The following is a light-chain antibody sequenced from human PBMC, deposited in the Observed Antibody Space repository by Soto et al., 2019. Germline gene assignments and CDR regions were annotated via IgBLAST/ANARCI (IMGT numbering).Light chain of an antibody. CDR3: SSYAGSNNYD. J-gene: IGLJ1*01. CDR1: SSDVGGYNY. Sequence: SALTQPPSASGSPGQSVTISCTGTSSDVGGYNYVSWYQQHPGKAPKLMIYEVSKRPSGVPDRFSGSKSGNTASLTVSGLQAEDEADYYCSSYAGSNNYDFGTGTKVTVL. V-gene: IGLV2-8*01. CDR2: EVS.